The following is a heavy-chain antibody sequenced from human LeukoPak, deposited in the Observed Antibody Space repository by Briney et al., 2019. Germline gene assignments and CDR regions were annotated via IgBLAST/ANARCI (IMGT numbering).Heavy chain of an antibody. D-gene: IGHD6-19*01. Sequence: PGGSLRLSCAASGFTVNNDHMSWVRQAPGKGLEWVSLIQSGSTHYADSVKGRFTISRDNSKNTLYLQMNSLRAEDTAVYYCARDRGDPSGWPIIDYWGQGTLVTVSS. CDR1: GFTVNNDH. CDR3: ARDRGDPSGWPIIDY. V-gene: IGHV3-66*01. CDR2: IQSGST. J-gene: IGHJ4*02.